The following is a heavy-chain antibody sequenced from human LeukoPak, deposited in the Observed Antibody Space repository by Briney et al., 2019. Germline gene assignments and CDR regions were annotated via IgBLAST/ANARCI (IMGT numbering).Heavy chain of an antibody. V-gene: IGHV3-9*01. CDR3: AKLPSSYGSGSQVDY. CDR2: ISWNSGSI. J-gene: IGHJ4*02. Sequence: PGGSLRLSCAASRFTFDDYAMHWVRQAPGKGLEWVSGISWNSGSIGYADSVKGRFAISRDNAKNSLYLQMNSLRAEDTALYYCAKLPSSYGSGSQVDYWGQGTLVTVSS. D-gene: IGHD3-10*01. CDR1: RFTFDDYA.